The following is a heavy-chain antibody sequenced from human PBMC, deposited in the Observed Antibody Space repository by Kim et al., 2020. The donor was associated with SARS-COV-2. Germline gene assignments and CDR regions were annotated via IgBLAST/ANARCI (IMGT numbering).Heavy chain of an antibody. CDR3: ARAVVTGDRGRGVFDN. D-gene: IGHD7-27*01. CDR1: TGSSSSYY. V-gene: IGHV4-59*01. CDR2: IHYTGST. Sequence: SETLSLTCTVSTGSSSSYYWAWIRQPPGKGLEWIGSIHYTGSTTYNPSLDSRVTISMDTSQNELSLKLISVTAADTALYYCARAVVTGDRGRGVFDNWAQGTLVTVSS. J-gene: IGHJ4*02.